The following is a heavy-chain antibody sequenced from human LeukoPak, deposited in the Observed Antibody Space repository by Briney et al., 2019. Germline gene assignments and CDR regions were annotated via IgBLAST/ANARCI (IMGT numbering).Heavy chain of an antibody. CDR1: GGSISSYY. J-gene: IGHJ4*02. D-gene: IGHD3-10*01. CDR3: ARHAHYYYGSGSYFDY. CDR2: IYYSGST. Sequence: SETLSLTCTVSGGSISSYYWSWIRPPPGKGLDWIGYIYYSGSTNYNPSLKSRVTISVDTSKNQFSLKLSSVTAADTAVYYCARHAHYYYGSGSYFDYWGQGTLVTVSS. V-gene: IGHV4-59*08.